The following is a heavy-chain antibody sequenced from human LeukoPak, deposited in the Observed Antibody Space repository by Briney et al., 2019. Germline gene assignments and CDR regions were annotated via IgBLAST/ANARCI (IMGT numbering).Heavy chain of an antibody. D-gene: IGHD3-22*01. Sequence: GGSLRLSCAASGFTFSSYAMSWVRQAPGKGLEWVSAISGSGGSTYYADSVKGRFTISRDNSKNTPYLQMNSLRAEDTAVYYCAKDSYDSSGYPRNWFDPWGQGTLVTVSS. CDR3: AKDSYDSSGYPRNWFDP. CDR2: ISGSGGST. V-gene: IGHV3-23*01. J-gene: IGHJ5*02. CDR1: GFTFSSYA.